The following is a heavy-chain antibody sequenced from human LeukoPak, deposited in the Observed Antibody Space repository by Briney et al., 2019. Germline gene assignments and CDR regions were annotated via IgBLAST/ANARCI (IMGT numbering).Heavy chain of an antibody. Sequence: SDTLSLTCAVSGYSITSSSWWGWIRQPPGKGLEWIGYIYHSGTTYYNPSLQSRVAMSVDTSKNQFSLKLSSVTAVDTAVYYCARKENVYYYFDYWGQGTLVTVSS. V-gene: IGHV4-28*01. CDR3: ARKENVYYYFDY. CDR2: IYHSGTT. J-gene: IGHJ4*02. D-gene: IGHD3-10*01. CDR1: GYSITSSSW.